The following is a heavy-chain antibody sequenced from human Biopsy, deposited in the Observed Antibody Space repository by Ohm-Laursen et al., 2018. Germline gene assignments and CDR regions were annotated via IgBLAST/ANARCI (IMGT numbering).Heavy chain of an antibody. CDR1: GFTFSGFS. CDR2: ISASGNHI. CDR3: TRDGEAKYCKHGVCPSDF. V-gene: IGHV3-21*01. D-gene: IGHD2-8*01. Sequence: SLRLSCAASGFTFSGFSINWVRQAPGKGLEWVSSISASGNHIYYTDSVKGRFTVSRDNGKNSMYLQMNSLRVEDTAVYYCTRDGEAKYCKHGVCPSDFWGQGTLVTVSS. J-gene: IGHJ4*02.